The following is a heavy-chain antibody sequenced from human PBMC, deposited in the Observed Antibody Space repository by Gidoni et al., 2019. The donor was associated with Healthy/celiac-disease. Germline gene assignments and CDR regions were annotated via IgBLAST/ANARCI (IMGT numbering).Heavy chain of an antibody. V-gene: IGHV1-69*06. CDR1: GGTFSSYA. Sequence: QVQLVQSGAEVKKPVSSVKVSCKASGGTFSSYAISWVRQAPGQGLEWMGGIIPIFSTASNAQKFQGRGTITADKTTSKAYMELSRQRSEEKAVYYCARVGNSSGIPIFDYWGQGTLVTVSS. J-gene: IGHJ4*02. CDR3: ARVGNSSGIPIFDY. D-gene: IGHD6-19*01. CDR2: IIPIFSTA.